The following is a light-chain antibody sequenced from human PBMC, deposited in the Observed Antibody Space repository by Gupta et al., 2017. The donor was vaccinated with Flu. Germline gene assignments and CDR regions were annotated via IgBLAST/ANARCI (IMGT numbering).Light chain of an antibody. V-gene: IGLV1-44*01. Sequence: QSVLAQPPSASATPGQRVTISCSGSSSNIGSNNVNWYQQVPGTAPKLLIYGNSQRPSGVPDRFSGSKSGTSASRAISGLQAEEEADYYWAAWDDSLNGHYVFGTGTKVTAL. J-gene: IGLJ1*01. CDR2: GNS. CDR1: SSNIGSNN. CDR3: AAWDDSLNGHYV.